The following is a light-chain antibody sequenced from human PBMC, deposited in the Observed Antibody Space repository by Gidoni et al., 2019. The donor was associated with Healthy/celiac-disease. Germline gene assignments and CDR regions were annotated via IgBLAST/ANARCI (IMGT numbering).Light chain of an antibody. J-gene: IGKJ4*01. CDR1: QSISSW. CDR2: KAS. V-gene: IGKV1-5*03. Sequence: DIQMTQSPSTLSASVGDRVTITCRASQSISSWLAWYQQKPGKAPKLLIYKASSLESGVPSRFSGSESGTEFTLTISSLQPDDFATYYCQQYNSYSPLTYXGXTKVXIK. CDR3: QQYNSYSPLT.